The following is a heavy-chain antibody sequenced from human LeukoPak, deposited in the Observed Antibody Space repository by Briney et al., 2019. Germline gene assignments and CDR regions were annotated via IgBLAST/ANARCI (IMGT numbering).Heavy chain of an antibody. CDR3: ARAPSYYYGSGSYPFDY. Sequence: SETLPLTCTVSGGSISSGSYYWSWIRQPAGKGLEWIGRIYTSGSTNYNPSLKSRVTISVDTSKNQFSLKLSSVTAADTAVYYCARAPSYYYGSGSYPFDYWGQGTLVTVSS. V-gene: IGHV4-61*02. D-gene: IGHD3-10*01. J-gene: IGHJ4*02. CDR2: IYTSGST. CDR1: GGSISSGSYY.